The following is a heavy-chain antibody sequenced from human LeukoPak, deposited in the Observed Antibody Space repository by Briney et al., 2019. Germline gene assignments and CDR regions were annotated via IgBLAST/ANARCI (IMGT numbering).Heavy chain of an antibody. Sequence: GGSLRLSCAASGFTFSTYSMNWVRQAPGKGLEWVSYITSSGTAPIYYTDSVKGRFPISRDNAKNSLYLQMNSLRAGDTAVYYCARDLCSSTSCPYDAFDIWGQGTMVTVSS. V-gene: IGHV3-48*04. CDR3: ARDLCSSTSCPYDAFDI. CDR1: GFTFSTYS. CDR2: ITSSGTAPI. J-gene: IGHJ3*02. D-gene: IGHD2-2*01.